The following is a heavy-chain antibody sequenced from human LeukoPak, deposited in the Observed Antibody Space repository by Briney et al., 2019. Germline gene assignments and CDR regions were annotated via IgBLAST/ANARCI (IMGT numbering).Heavy chain of an antibody. J-gene: IGHJ3*02. V-gene: IGHV1-69*17. CDR1: GDSFSTFP. D-gene: IGHD3-22*01. Sequence: GSSVKVSCKASGDSFSTFPITWVRQAPGQGLELVGGIIPMFGIANYAQEFQGRVTITADKSTTTAYMELSSLRSEDTAVYYCARELFRRYYYDSSGYYQGAFDIWGQGTMVTVSS. CDR2: IIPMFGIA. CDR3: ARELFRRYYYDSSGYYQGAFDI.